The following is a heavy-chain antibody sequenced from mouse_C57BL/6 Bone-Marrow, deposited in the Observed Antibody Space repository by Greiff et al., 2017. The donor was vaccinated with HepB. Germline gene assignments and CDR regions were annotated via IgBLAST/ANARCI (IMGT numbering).Heavy chain of an antibody. CDR2: IDPENGDT. Sequence: VQLQQSGAELVRPGASVKLSCTASGFNIKDDYMHWVKQRPEQGLEWIGWIDPENGDTEYASKFQGKATITADTSSNTAYLQLSSLTSEDTAVYYCARGWLLPYAMDYWGQGTSVTVSS. CDR3: ARGWLLPYAMDY. V-gene: IGHV14-4*01. CDR1: GFNIKDDY. J-gene: IGHJ4*01. D-gene: IGHD2-3*01.